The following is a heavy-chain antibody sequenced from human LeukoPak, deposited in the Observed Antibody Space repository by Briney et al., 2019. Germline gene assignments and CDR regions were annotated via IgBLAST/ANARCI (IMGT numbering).Heavy chain of an antibody. CDR3: ARDKANTYGMDV. Sequence: GSLRLSCAASGFTVSSNYMSWVRQAPGKGLEWVSVIYSGGSTYYTDSVKGRFTISRDNSKNTLYLQMNSLRAEDTAVYYCARDKANTYGMDVWGQGTTVTVSS. J-gene: IGHJ6*02. CDR1: GFTVSSNY. V-gene: IGHV3-53*01. CDR2: IYSGGST.